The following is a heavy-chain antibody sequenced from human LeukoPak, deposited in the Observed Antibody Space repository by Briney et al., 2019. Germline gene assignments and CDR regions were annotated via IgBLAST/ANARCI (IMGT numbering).Heavy chain of an antibody. CDR3: ASTRTTLYYYYGMDV. V-gene: IGHV4-4*02. J-gene: IGHJ6*02. CDR1: GGSISSSNW. Sequence: SETLSLTCAVSGGSISSSNWWSWVRQPPGKGLEWIGEIYHSGSTNYNPSLKSRVTISVDKSKNQFSLKLSSVTAADTAVYYCASTRTTLYYYYGMDVWGQGTTVTVSS. D-gene: IGHD1-1*01. CDR2: IYHSGST.